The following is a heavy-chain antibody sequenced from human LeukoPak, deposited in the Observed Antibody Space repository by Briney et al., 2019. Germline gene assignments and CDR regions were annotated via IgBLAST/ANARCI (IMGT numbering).Heavy chain of an antibody. D-gene: IGHD3-10*01. CDR1: GFTFSSYA. V-gene: IGHV3-66*01. CDR2: IYSGGGT. J-gene: IGHJ4*02. Sequence: GGSLRLSCAASGFTFSSYAMSWVRQAPEKGLEWVSVIYSGGGTKYADSVKGIFIISRDSSKNTLYLQMNSLRAEDTAVYYCAGGPSYGPFDYWGQGTLVTVSS. CDR3: AGGPSYGPFDY.